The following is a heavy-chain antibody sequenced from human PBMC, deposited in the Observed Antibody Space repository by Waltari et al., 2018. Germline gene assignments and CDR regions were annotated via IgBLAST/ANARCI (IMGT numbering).Heavy chain of an antibody. Sequence: QVQLVQSAAEVKKPRGSVKVSCKASGNTFTSSGISWVRQAPGQGLEWMGWNTAYNGNTYYAQKLQGRVTMTTDTSTNTAYMELRSLRSDDTAVYYCARDRAVVGINRQGPGDYWGQGTLVTVSS. V-gene: IGHV1-18*04. CDR2: NTAYNGNT. J-gene: IGHJ4*02. CDR1: GNTFTSSG. D-gene: IGHD3-22*01. CDR3: ARDRAVVGINRQGPGDY.